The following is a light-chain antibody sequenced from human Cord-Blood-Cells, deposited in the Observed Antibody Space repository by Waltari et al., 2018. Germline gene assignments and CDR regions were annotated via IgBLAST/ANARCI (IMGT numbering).Light chain of an antibody. Sequence: QSALTQPASVSGSPGQSITTSCTGTSSDVGGYNYVSWYQQHPGKAPKRMIYDVSNRPSGVSNRFSGSKSGNTASLTISGLQAEDEADYYCSSYTSSSTLFGGGTKLTVL. V-gene: IGLV2-14*03. J-gene: IGLJ3*02. CDR3: SSYTSSSTL. CDR2: DVS. CDR1: SSDVGGYNY.